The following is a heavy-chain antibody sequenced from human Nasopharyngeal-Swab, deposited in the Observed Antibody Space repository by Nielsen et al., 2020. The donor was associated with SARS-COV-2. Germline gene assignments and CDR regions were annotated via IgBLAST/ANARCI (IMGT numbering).Heavy chain of an antibody. J-gene: IGHJ3*02. D-gene: IGHD6-19*01. CDR1: GFTFSSYS. V-gene: IGHV3-21*01. Sequence: GESLKISCAASGFTFSSYSTNWVRQAPGKGLEWVSSISSSSSYIYYADSVKGRFTISRDNAKNSLYLQMNSLRAEDTAVYYCAKYSSATDAFDIWGQGTMVTVSS. CDR3: AKYSSATDAFDI. CDR2: ISSSSSYI.